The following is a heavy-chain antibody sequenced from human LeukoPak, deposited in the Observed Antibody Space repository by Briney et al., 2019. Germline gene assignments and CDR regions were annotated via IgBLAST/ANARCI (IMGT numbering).Heavy chain of an antibody. D-gene: IGHD2-15*01. J-gene: IGHJ4*02. CDR1: GFTFSSYS. CDR2: ISSSSSYI. V-gene: IGHV3-21*04. CDR3: ATRDPGHHCSGGGCYATLDH. Sequence: GGSLRLSCAASGFTFSSYSMNWVRQAPGKGLEWVSSISSSSSYIYYADSVKGRFTISRDNSKNTLFLQMNSLRAEDTAVYYCATRDPGHHCSGGGCYATLDHWGQGTLVTVSS.